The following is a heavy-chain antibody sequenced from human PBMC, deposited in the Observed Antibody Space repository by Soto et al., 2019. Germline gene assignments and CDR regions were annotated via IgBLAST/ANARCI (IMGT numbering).Heavy chain of an antibody. Sequence: GESLKISCKGSGYNFATDWIGWVRQMPGKGLECMGIIYPADSDTRYSPSFQGQVTISADKSISTAYLQWSSLKASDTAMYYCARAGMPTVSSKLFDWWGQGTLVTVSS. V-gene: IGHV5-51*01. CDR1: GYNFATDW. CDR3: ARAGMPTVSSKLFDW. CDR2: IYPADSDT. D-gene: IGHD4-17*01. J-gene: IGHJ4*02.